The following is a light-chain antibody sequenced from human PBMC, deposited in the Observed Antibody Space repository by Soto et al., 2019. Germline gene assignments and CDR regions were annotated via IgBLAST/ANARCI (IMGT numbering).Light chain of an antibody. CDR3: QHYNSYPWT. Sequence: DIQMTQSPSTLSASVGDRVTITCRASQNIDRWLAWYQQKPGKAPNLLIYGASNSESGVTSRFSGSVPGTEFTLTISSLRPDDFATYYCQHYNSYPWTFGQGTNVEIK. J-gene: IGKJ1*01. CDR1: QNIDRW. CDR2: GAS. V-gene: IGKV1-5*03.